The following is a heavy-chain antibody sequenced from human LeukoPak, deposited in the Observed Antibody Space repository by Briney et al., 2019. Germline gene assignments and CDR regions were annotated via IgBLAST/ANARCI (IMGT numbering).Heavy chain of an antibody. Sequence: VGSLRLSSAASGFTFSSYAMSWIRQAPGKGLEWVSAISGSGGRTYSAHSVRGRFTTSRDKSTNTLYLQLYNPRAQERAVYYCALNPQALGCGWFDPWGQGTLVTVSS. J-gene: IGHJ5*02. CDR1: GFTFSSYA. CDR3: ALNPQALGCGWFDP. V-gene: IGHV3-23*01. CDR2: ISGSGGRT.